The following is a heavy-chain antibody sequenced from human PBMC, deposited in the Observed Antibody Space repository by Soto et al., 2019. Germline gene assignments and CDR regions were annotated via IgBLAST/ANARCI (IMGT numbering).Heavy chain of an antibody. Sequence: PSETLSLTCTVSGGSISSVGYYWSWIRQHPGKGLEWIGYIYYSGSTYYNPSLKSRVTISVDTSKNQFSLKLSSVTAADTAVYYCARGLADDFWSGYYAPTYYFDYWGQGTLVTASS. J-gene: IGHJ4*02. CDR1: GGSISSVGYY. D-gene: IGHD3-3*01. V-gene: IGHV4-31*03. CDR3: ARGLADDFWSGYYAPTYYFDY. CDR2: IYYSGST.